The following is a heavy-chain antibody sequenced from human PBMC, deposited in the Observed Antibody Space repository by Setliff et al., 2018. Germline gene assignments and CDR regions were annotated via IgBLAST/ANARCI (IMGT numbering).Heavy chain of an antibody. J-gene: IGHJ3*02. D-gene: IGHD2-15*01. Sequence: SETLSLTCTVSGGSISSYYWSWIRQPAGKGLEWIGHIYVSVTTNYNPSLKSRVIISVDTSKTQFSLRLSSVTAADTAVYFCARGCSSGSCYPHDVFAIWGQGTMVTVSS. CDR1: GGSISSYY. CDR2: IYVSVTT. CDR3: ARGCSSGSCYPHDVFAI. V-gene: IGHV4-4*07.